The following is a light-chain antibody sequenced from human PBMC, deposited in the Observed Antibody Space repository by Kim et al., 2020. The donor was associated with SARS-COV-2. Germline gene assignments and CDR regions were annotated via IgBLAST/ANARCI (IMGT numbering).Light chain of an antibody. CDR3: QQSYSSPPGT. V-gene: IGKV1-39*01. CDR1: QTISNN. J-gene: IGKJ1*01. CDR2: SAS. Sequence: DIQMTQSPSSLSASVGDRVTMTCRASQTISNNLNWYQQKPGKDPKLLIYSASSLQSGVPSRFSGGGSGTDFTLSISSLQPEDFATYYCQQSYSSPPGTFGQGTKVDIK.